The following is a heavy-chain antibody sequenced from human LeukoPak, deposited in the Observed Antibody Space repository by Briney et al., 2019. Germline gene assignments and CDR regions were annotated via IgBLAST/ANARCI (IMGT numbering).Heavy chain of an antibody. J-gene: IGHJ3*02. CDR1: GFTFSTFP. CDR3: AKIYAARGAFDI. D-gene: IGHD3-10*01. CDR2: ISDDGRDI. Sequence: PGTSLRLSCEASGFTFSTFPMHWVRQTPDKRLEWVAVISDDGRDIYYADSVKGRFTISRDNSKNTLYLQMNSLRAEDTAVYYCAKIYAARGAFDIWGQGTMVTVSS. V-gene: IGHV3-30*18.